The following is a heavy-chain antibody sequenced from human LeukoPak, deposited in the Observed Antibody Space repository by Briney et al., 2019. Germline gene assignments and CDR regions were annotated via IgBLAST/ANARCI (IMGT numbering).Heavy chain of an antibody. D-gene: IGHD3-3*01. CDR3: ARVRTPPYYDFWSGFYYFDY. V-gene: IGHV3-30-3*01. Sequence: PGGSLRLSCAASGFTFSSYAMHWVRQAPGKGLEWVAVISYDGSNKYYADSAKGRFTISRDNSKNTLYLQMNSLRAEDTAVYYCARVRTPPYYDFWSGFYYFDYWGQGTLVTVSS. J-gene: IGHJ4*02. CDR2: ISYDGSNK. CDR1: GFTFSSYA.